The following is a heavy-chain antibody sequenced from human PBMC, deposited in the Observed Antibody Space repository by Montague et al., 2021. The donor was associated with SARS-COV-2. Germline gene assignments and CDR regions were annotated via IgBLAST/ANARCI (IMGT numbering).Heavy chain of an antibody. V-gene: IGHV4-34*01. CDR3: ARRSRVVTAICSLRPGLTAWFDH. CDR2: INHSGST. D-gene: IGHD2-21*02. Sequence: SETLSLTCAVYAGSFTGYSWSWFRQPPGKGLQWWGEINHSGSTNYYPPLKSRVTTSADTSKNQLSLKMSSVTAADTAVYYCARRSRVVTAICSLRPGLTAWFDHWGQGTLVTVSS. J-gene: IGHJ5*02. CDR1: AGSFTGYS.